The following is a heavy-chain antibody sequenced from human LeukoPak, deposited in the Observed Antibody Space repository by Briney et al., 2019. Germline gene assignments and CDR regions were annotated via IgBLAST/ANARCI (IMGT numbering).Heavy chain of an antibody. CDR2: IWYAGSNK. Sequence: GGSLRLSCAASGFTFSSYWMSWVRQAPGKGLEWVAVIWYAGSNKYYADTVKGRFTISRDNSKKTLYLQMNSLRAEDTAVYYWARDFYGGGYSYGSYYYYGMDVWGKGTTVTVSS. CDR3: ARDFYGGGYSYGSYYYYGMDV. CDR1: GFTFSSYW. V-gene: IGHV3-33*08. D-gene: IGHD5-18*01. J-gene: IGHJ6*04.